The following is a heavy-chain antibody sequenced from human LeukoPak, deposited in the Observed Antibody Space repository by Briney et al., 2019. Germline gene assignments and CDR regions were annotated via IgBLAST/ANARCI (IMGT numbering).Heavy chain of an antibody. CDR2: ISASGGST. J-gene: IGHJ4*02. CDR3: ARPTVPIDY. V-gene: IGHV3-23*01. D-gene: IGHD4-17*01. Sequence: PGGFLRLSCAASGFTFSTFVMSWVRQAPGKGPEWVSGISASGGSTYYADSVKGRFTISRDNSKNTLYLQMKSLRAEDTALYYCARPTVPIDYWGQGTLVTVSS. CDR1: GFTFSTFV.